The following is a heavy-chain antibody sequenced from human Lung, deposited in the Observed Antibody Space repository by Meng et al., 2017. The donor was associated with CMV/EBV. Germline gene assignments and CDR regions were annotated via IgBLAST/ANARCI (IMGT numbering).Heavy chain of an antibody. J-gene: IGHJ5*02. Sequence: SXTXSLXCSVSGGSISSNSYYWGWIRQPPGKGLEWIGSMYYSGSTYYSPSLKSRVTISVDTSKKQISLKLSSVTAADTAVYYCARGYYSDSSGHYYANSHWFDPWXRGTLVTVSS. CDR2: MYYSGST. CDR3: ARGYYSDSSGHYYANSHWFDP. V-gene: IGHV4-39*07. CDR1: GGSISSNSYY. D-gene: IGHD3-22*01.